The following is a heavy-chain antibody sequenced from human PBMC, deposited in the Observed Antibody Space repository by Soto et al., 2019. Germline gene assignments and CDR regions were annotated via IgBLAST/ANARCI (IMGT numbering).Heavy chain of an antibody. CDR2: ISSRGDTI. CDR1: VFIFSDFH. CDR3: VRDRRISGINRGLDY. V-gene: IGHV3-11*01. Sequence: QVQLVDSGGGLVKPGGSLRLSCAASVFIFSDFHMTWIRQAPGKGLELVAYISSRGDTIYYADSVRGRITISRDNDKDSLFLQMSSLRVEDTAVYYCVRDRRISGINRGLDYWGRGTLVTVSS. J-gene: IGHJ4*02. D-gene: IGHD1-20*01.